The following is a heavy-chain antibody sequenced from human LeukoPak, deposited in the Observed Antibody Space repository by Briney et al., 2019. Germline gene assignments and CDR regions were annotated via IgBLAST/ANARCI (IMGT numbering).Heavy chain of an antibody. J-gene: IGHJ4*02. CDR2: IIPIFGTA. D-gene: IGHD4-17*01. CDR1: GGTFSSYA. Sequence: SVEVSCKASGGTFSSYAISWVRQAPGQGLEWMGGIIPIFGTANYAQKFQGRVTITADESTSTAYMELSSLRSEDTAVYYCARDRGATVTTVNLVYWGQGTLVTVSS. V-gene: IGHV1-69*13. CDR3: ARDRGATVTTVNLVY.